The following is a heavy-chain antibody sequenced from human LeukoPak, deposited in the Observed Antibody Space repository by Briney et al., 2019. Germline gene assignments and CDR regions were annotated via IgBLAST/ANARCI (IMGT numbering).Heavy chain of an antibody. D-gene: IGHD3-16*02. CDR2: MNHSGST. CDR1: GGSFSGYY. Sequence: PSETLSLTCAVYGGSFSGYYWSWIGQPPGKGLEWIGKMNHSGSTNYNPSLKSRVTISVDTSKNQFSLKLSSVTAADTAVYYCARVRMITFGGVIVIMYYYGMDVWGQGTTVTVSS. V-gene: IGHV4-34*01. CDR3: ARVRMITFGGVIVIMYYYGMDV. J-gene: IGHJ6*02.